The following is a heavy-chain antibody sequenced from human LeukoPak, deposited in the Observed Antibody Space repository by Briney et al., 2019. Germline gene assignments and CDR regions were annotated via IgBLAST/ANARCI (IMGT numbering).Heavy chain of an antibody. CDR1: GGSISSYY. D-gene: IGHD3-9*01. J-gene: IGHJ4*02. CDR2: IYHSGST. V-gene: IGHV4-59*12. Sequence: SETLSLTCTVYGGSISSYYWSWIRQPPGKGLEWIGYIYHSGSTYYNPSLKSRVTISVDRSKNQFSLKLSSVTAADTAVYYCARGELYDILTGYYMPPHFDYWGQGTLVTVSS. CDR3: ARGELYDILTGYYMPPHFDY.